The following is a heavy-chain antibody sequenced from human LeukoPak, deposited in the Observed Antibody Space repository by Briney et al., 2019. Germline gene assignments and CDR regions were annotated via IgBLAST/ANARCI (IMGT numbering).Heavy chain of an antibody. CDR3: ARPLSPGEYSYGFDY. J-gene: IGHJ4*02. V-gene: IGHV3-21*01. Sequence: GGSLRLSCAASGFTFSGYWMTWVRQAPGKGLEWVSSISSSSTYIYYADSVKGRFTISRGNAKNSLYLQMNSLRAEDTAVYYCARPLSPGEYSYGFDYWGQGSLVTVSS. D-gene: IGHD5-18*01. CDR1: GFTFSGYW. CDR2: ISSSSTYI.